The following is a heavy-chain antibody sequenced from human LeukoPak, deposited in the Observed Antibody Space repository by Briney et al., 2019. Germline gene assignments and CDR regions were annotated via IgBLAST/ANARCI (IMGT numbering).Heavy chain of an antibody. D-gene: IGHD5-12*01. CDR1: GFAFSSYS. V-gene: IGHV3-23*01. Sequence: GGSLRLSCAASGFAFSSYSMSWVRQAPGKGLEWVSAISSDGSTFYSDSVKGRFTISRDNSKNTLYLQMNSLRAEDTAVYYCAKVPSVATTPPDYWGQGTLVTVSS. J-gene: IGHJ4*02. CDR3: AKVPSVATTPPDY. CDR2: ISSDGST.